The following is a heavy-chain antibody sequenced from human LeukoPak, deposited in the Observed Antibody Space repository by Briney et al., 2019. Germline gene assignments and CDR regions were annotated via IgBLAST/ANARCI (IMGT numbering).Heavy chain of an antibody. J-gene: IGHJ4*02. D-gene: IGHD1-26*01. V-gene: IGHV1-2*02. Sequence: ASVKVSCKASGGTFSSYAISWVRQAPGQGLEWMGWINPNSGGTNYAQKFQGRVTMTRDTSISTAYMELSRLRSDDTAVYYCARDRYGSYDYWGQGTLVTVSS. CDR2: INPNSGGT. CDR1: GGTFSSYA. CDR3: ARDRYGSYDY.